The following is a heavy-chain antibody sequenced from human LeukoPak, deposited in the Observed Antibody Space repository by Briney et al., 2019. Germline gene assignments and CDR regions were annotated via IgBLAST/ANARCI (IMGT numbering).Heavy chain of an antibody. V-gene: IGHV3-7*01. D-gene: IGHD5-12*01. Sequence: PGGSLRLSCAASGFIVSSYWMSWVRQAPGKGLEWVANIKEDGSEKHYIDSVKGRFTISRDNAKNSLYLLMNSLRPEDTAVYYCARDRSRSGDDYELDYWGQGTLVTVSS. CDR3: ARDRSRSGDDYELDY. CDR1: GFIVSSYW. J-gene: IGHJ4*02. CDR2: IKEDGSEK.